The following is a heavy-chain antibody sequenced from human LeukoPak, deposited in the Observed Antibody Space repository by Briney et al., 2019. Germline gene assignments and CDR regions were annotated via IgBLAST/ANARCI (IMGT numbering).Heavy chain of an antibody. Sequence: ASVKVSCKASGGTLRRYAISWVRQAPGQGLEWMGRIIPIFGTANYAQKFQGRVPITTDESTSTAYMELSRLRSEATGVYYVAKDGGYSYGSYYYYMDVWDKGTTVTVSS. V-gene: IGHV1-69*05. CDR3: AKDGGYSYGSYYYYMDV. J-gene: IGHJ6*03. CDR1: GGTLRRYA. D-gene: IGHD5-18*01. CDR2: IIPIFGTA.